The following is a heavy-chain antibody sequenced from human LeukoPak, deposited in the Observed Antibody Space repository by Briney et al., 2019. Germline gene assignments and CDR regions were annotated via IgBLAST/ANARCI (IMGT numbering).Heavy chain of an antibody. CDR3: AKGLRDGSNKYFDS. J-gene: IGHJ4*02. CDR2: IGSDGTNK. CDR1: GFTFSTYA. D-gene: IGHD5-24*01. V-gene: IGHV3-30*02. Sequence: GGSLRLSCAASGFTFSTYAMHWVRQAPGEGLEWVAFIGSDGTNKHYGDAVKGRFTISGDNSKNTLYLQMNSLRPEGTAVYYCAKGLRDGSNKYFDSWGQGTLVTVSS.